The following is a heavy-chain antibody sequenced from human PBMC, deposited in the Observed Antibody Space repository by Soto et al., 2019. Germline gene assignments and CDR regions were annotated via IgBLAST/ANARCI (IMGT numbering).Heavy chain of an antibody. CDR3: ASHLARRIAARPRGWFDP. Sequence: SETLSLTCAVYGGSFSGYYWSWIRQPPGKGLEWIGEINHSGSTNYNPSLKSRVTISVDTSKNQFSLKLSSVTAADTAVYYCASHLARRIAARPRGWFDPWGQGTLVTVSS. V-gene: IGHV4-34*01. D-gene: IGHD6-6*01. CDR2: INHSGST. CDR1: GGSFSGYY. J-gene: IGHJ5*02.